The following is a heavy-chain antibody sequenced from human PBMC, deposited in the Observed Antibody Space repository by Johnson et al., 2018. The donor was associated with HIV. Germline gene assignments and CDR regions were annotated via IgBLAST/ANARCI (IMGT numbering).Heavy chain of an antibody. V-gene: IGHV3-9*01. CDR2: ISWNSGST. CDR3: ARVHLPPRGAGRAYDAFDI. CDR1: GFSFGDYA. J-gene: IGHJ3*02. Sequence: VQLVESGGDLVQPGRSLRLSCAASGFSFGDYAMHWVRQAPGKGLEWVSGISWNSGSTGYADSVKGRFTISRDNAKNSLYLQMNSLRAEDTALYYCARVHLPPRGAGRAYDAFDIWGQGTMVTVSS. D-gene: IGHD3-10*01.